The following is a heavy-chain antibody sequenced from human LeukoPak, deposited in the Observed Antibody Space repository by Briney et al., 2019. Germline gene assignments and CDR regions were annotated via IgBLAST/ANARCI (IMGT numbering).Heavy chain of an antibody. CDR1: GGSISSYY. V-gene: IGHV4-59*01. J-gene: IGHJ4*02. CDR3: ARYVVVTAYFDY. CDR2: IYYSGSS. Sequence: PSETLSLTCTVSGGSISSYYWSWIRQPPGKGLEWIGYIYYSGSSNYNPSLKSRVTISVDTSKNQFSLKLSSVTAADTAVYYCARYVVVTAYFDYWGQGTLVTVSS. D-gene: IGHD2-21*02.